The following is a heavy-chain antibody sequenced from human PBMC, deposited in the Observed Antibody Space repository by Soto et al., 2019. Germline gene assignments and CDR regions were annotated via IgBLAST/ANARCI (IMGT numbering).Heavy chain of an antibody. CDR2: ISSSSSYI. V-gene: IGHV3-21*01. CDR1: GLTFSSYS. Sequence: GGSLSLPCAASGLTFSSYSMNWVRQAPGKGLEWVSSISSSSSYIYYADSEKGRFTISRDNAKNSLYLQMNSLRAEDTAVYYCARDITIFGFVITLGYYYCGMDGWGQGTTVTVS. CDR3: ARDITIFGFVITLGYYYCGMDG. D-gene: IGHD3-3*01. J-gene: IGHJ6*02.